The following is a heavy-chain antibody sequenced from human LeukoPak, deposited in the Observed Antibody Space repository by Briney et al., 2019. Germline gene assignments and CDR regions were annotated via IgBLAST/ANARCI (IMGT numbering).Heavy chain of an antibody. CDR2: IYYSGST. V-gene: IGHV4-59*12. D-gene: IGHD2-21*02. CDR1: GGSISSYY. Sequence: SETLSLTCTVSGGSISSYYWSWIRQPPGKGLGWIGYIYYSGSTNYNPSLKSRVTISLDTSKNQFSVELISVTAADTAVYYCARALTHCGGDCYNFDYWGQGTLVTVSS. CDR3: ARALTHCGGDCYNFDY. J-gene: IGHJ4*02.